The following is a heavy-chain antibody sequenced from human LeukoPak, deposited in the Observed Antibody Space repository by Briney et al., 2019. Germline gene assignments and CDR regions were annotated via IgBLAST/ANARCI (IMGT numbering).Heavy chain of an antibody. D-gene: IGHD7-27*01. J-gene: IGHJ4*02. CDR1: GGSISSGDYY. CDR3: ARVLSVVTGEYYFDY. CDR2: IYYSGST. Sequence: SSQTLSLTCTVSGGSISSGDYYWSWIRQPPGKGLEWIGYIYYSGSTYYNPSLKSRVTISVDTSKNQFSLKLSSVTAADTAVYYCARVLSVVTGEYYFDYWGQGTLVTVSS. V-gene: IGHV4-30-4*01.